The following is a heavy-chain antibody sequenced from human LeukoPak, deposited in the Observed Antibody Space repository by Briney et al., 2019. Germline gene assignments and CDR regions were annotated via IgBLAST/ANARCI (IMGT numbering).Heavy chain of an antibody. Sequence: RGGSLRLSCAASGFTFSSYWMHWVRQAPGKGLVWVSRINSDGSSTNYADSVKGRFTISRDNANNTLYLQLNSLRAEDTAVYYCARVPGYYGSGSFDYWGQGTLVTVSS. V-gene: IGHV3-74*01. J-gene: IGHJ4*02. CDR2: INSDGSST. D-gene: IGHD3-10*01. CDR3: ARVPGYYGSGSFDY. CDR1: GFTFSSYW.